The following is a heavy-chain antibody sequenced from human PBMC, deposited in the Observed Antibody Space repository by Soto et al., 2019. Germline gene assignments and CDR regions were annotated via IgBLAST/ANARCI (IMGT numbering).Heavy chain of an antibody. D-gene: IGHD5-18*01. Sequence: QVQLVQSGAEVKKPGASVKVSCKASGYTFTSYYMHWVRQAPGQGLEWMGIINPSGGSTSYAQKLQGRVTMTRDTSTSTVYMELSSLRSEDTAVYYCARWGGRGVDTAMVTDYYYGMDVWGQGTTVTVSS. CDR1: GYTFTSYY. CDR3: ARWGGRGVDTAMVTDYYYGMDV. J-gene: IGHJ6*02. CDR2: INPSGGST. V-gene: IGHV1-46*04.